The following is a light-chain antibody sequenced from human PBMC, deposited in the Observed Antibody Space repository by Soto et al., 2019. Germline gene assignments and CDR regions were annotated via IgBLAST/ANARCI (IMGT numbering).Light chain of an antibody. V-gene: IGKV1-8*01. CDR3: QQSYSGPLT. CDR2: VAS. Sequence: AIRMTQSPSSLSASPGDRVTITCRASQDISSYLAWYQQKPGKAPNLLIYVASTLQSGVPSRFSGSGSGTDFTLTISSLQPEDFATYYCQQSYSGPLTFGGGTKVDIK. CDR1: QDISSY. J-gene: IGKJ4*01.